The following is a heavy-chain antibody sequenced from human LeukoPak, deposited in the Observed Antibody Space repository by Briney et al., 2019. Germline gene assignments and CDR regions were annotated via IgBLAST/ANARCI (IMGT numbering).Heavy chain of an antibody. CDR2: ISSSSSYI. V-gene: IGHV3-21*01. J-gene: IGHJ4*02. CDR3: ARESWGPGGIDY. D-gene: IGHD7-27*01. Sequence: PGRSLRLSCAASGFTFSSYSMNWVRQAPGKGLEWVSSISSSSSYIYYADSVKGRFTISRDNAKNSLYLQMNSLRAEDTAVYYCARESWGPGGIDYWGQGTLVTVSS. CDR1: GFTFSSYS.